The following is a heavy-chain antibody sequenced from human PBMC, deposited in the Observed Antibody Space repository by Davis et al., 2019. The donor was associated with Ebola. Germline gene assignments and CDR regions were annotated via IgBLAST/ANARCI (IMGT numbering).Heavy chain of an antibody. CDR2: IYSGGST. CDR3: ARDPQQVADY. V-gene: IGHV3-66*01. Sequence: GESLKISCAASGFTVSSNYMSWVRQAPGKGLEWVSVIYSGGSTYYADSVKGRFTISRDNSKNTLYLQMNSLRGEDTAVYYCARDPQQVADYWGQGTLVTVSS. J-gene: IGHJ4*02. CDR1: GFTVSSNY. D-gene: IGHD6-13*01.